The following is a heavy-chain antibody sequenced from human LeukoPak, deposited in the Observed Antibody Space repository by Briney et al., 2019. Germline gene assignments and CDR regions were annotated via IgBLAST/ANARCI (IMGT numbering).Heavy chain of an antibody. V-gene: IGHV1-46*01. CDR1: EYTFTSYY. Sequence: ASVKVSCKXSEYTFTSYYIHWVRQAPGQGLEWMGIVISSGGSTTYAQTFQGRVTMTRDTSTRTVYMELSSLRSEDTAVYYCARVVTDSSGWYHFDYWGQGTLVTVSS. CDR2: VISSGGST. J-gene: IGHJ4*02. CDR3: ARVVTDSSGWYHFDY. D-gene: IGHD6-19*01.